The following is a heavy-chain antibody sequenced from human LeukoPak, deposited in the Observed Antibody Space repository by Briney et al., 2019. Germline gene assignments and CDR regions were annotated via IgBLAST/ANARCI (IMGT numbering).Heavy chain of an antibody. Sequence: ASVKVSCKASGGTFSSYAISWVRQAPGQGLEGMGGIIPIFGTANYAQKFQGRVTITADKSTSTAYLELSSLRSEDTAVYYCARLTGYSSESWFDPWGQGTLVTVSS. V-gene: IGHV1-69*06. CDR1: GGTFSSYA. D-gene: IGHD3-9*01. CDR3: ARLTGYSSESWFDP. J-gene: IGHJ5*02. CDR2: IIPIFGTA.